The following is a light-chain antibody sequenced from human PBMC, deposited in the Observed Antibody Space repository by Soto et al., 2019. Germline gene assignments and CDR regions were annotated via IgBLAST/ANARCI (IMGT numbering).Light chain of an antibody. CDR1: NIGSKS. CDR3: QVWDYDTDHFV. CDR2: ADS. J-gene: IGLJ1*01. V-gene: IGLV3-21*02. Sequence: SYELTQAPSVSVAPGQTARIGCGGDNIGSKSVHWYQQRPGQAPVLVVYADSDRPSGIPERFSGSNPGNTATLTISRVEAGDEADYYCQVWDYDTDHFVFGPGTRSPS.